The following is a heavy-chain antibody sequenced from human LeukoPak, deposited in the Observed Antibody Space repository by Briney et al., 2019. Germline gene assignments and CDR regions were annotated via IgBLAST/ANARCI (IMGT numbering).Heavy chain of an antibody. CDR2: ISGSGGST. CDR3: AKALWIQLWSYYYYGMDV. J-gene: IGHJ6*02. Sequence: GGSLRLSCAASGFTFSSYAMSWVRQAPGKGLEWASAISGSGGSTYYADSVKGRFTISRDNSKNTLYLQMNSLRAEDTAVYYCAKALWIQLWSYYYYGMDVWGQGTTVTVSS. V-gene: IGHV3-23*01. CDR1: GFTFSSYA. D-gene: IGHD5-18*01.